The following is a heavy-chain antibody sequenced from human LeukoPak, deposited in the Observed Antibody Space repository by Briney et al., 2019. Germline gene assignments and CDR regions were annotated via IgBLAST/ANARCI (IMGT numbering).Heavy chain of an antibody. CDR2: INHSGST. V-gene: IGHV4-34*01. Sequence: SETLSLTCAVYGGSFSGYYWSWIRQPPGKGLEWIGEINHSGSTNYNPPLKSRVTISLDTSKNQFSLKLSSVTAADTAVYYCARGAAATYWGQGTLVTVSS. J-gene: IGHJ4*02. D-gene: IGHD6-13*01. CDR3: ARGAAATY. CDR1: GGSFSGYY.